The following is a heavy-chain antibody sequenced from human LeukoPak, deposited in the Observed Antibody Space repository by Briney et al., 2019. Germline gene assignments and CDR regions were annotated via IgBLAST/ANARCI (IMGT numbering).Heavy chain of an antibody. CDR1: GFTFSSYW. Sequence: GGSLRLSCAASGFTFSSYWMSWVRQAPGKGLEWVANIKQDGSEKYYVDSVKGRFTISRDNAKNSLYLQMNSLRAEDTAVYYCARGTYSSSSEVRWFDPWGQGTLVTVSS. J-gene: IGHJ5*02. CDR2: IKQDGSEK. CDR3: ARGTYSSSSEVRWFDP. D-gene: IGHD6-6*01. V-gene: IGHV3-7*01.